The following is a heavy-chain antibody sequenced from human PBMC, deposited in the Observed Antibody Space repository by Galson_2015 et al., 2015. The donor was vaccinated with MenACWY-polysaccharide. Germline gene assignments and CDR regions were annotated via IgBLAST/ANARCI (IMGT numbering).Heavy chain of an antibody. J-gene: IGHJ6*03. V-gene: IGHV3-11*01. CDR2: ISTSGTNI. Sequence: SLRLSCAASGFTFSDYYMNWIRQAPGKGLEWVSYISTSGTNIYHADSVKGRFTISRDNAKNSLYLQMNSLRAEDTAVYYCAKLGLKWDLPRDYSFYTDVWGKGTMVTVSS. D-gene: IGHD1-26*01. CDR3: AKLGLKWDLPRDYSFYTDV. CDR1: GFTFSDYY.